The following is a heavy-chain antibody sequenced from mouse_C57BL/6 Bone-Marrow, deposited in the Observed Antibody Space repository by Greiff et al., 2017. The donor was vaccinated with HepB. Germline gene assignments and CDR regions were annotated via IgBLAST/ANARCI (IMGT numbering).Heavy chain of an antibody. CDR3: ERESSYAKDY. CDR1: GFSFNTYA. Sequence: EVQLQQSGGGLVQPKGSLKLSCAASGFSFNTYAMNWVRQAPGKGLEWVARIRSKSNNYATYYADSVKDRFTISSDDSESMLYLQMNNLKTEDTAMYDCERESSYAKDYWGKGTTVTVS. CDR2: IRSKSNNYAT. V-gene: IGHV10-1*01. D-gene: IGHD1-1*01. J-gene: IGHJ4*01.